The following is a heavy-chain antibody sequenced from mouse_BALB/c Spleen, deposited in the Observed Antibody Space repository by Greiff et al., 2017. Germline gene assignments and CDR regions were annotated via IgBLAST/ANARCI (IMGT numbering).Heavy chain of an antibody. CDR1: GFTFSSFG. J-gene: IGHJ1*01. CDR2: ISSGSSTI. Sequence: EVKLMESGGGLVQPGGSRKLSCAASGFTFSSFGMHWVRQAPEKGLEWVAYISSGSSTIYYADTVKGRFTISRDNPKNTLFLQMTSLRSEDTAMYYCARFYYGNYRYFDVWGAGTTVTVSS. V-gene: IGHV5-17*02. CDR3: ARFYYGNYRYFDV. D-gene: IGHD2-1*01.